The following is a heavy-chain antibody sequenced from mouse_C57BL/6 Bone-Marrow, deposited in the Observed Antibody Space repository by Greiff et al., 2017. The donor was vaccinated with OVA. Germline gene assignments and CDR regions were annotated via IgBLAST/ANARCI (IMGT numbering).Heavy chain of an antibody. CDR2: ISSGGSYT. CDR1: GFTFSSYG. D-gene: IGHD2-2*01. Sequence: EVKLVESGGDLVKPGGSLKLSCAASGFTFSSYGMSWVRQTPDKRLEWVATISSGGSYTYYPDSVKGRFTISRDNAKNTLYLQMSSLKSEDTAVYYCARRGYPWFAYWGQGTLVTVSA. CDR3: ARRGYPWFAY. J-gene: IGHJ3*01. V-gene: IGHV5-6*02.